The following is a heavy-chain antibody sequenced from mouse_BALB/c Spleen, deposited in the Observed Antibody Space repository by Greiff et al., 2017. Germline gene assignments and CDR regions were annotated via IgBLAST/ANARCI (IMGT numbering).Heavy chain of an antibody. V-gene: IGHV3-8*02. D-gene: IGHD3-2*01. Sequence: EVKLEESGPSLVKPSQTLSLTCSVTGDSITSGYWNWIRKFPGNKLEYMGYISYSGSTYYNPSLKSRISITRDTSKNQYYLQLNSVTTEDTATYYCARGQLGLRIFDYWGQGTTLTVSS. CDR1: GDSITSGY. CDR2: ISYSGST. CDR3: ARGQLGLRIFDY. J-gene: IGHJ2*01.